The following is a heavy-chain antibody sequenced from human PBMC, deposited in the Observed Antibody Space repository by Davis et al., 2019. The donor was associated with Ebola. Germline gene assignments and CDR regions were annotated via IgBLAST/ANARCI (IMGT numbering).Heavy chain of an antibody. Sequence: MPSETLSLTCAVSGGSISSSNWWSWVRQPPGKGLEWIGEIYHSGSTNYNASLKSRVTISVDKSKNQFSLKLSSVTAADTAVYYCARTTTREDWFDPWGQGTLVTVSS. V-gene: IGHV4-4*02. CDR1: GGSISSSNW. J-gene: IGHJ5*02. CDR2: IYHSGST. D-gene: IGHD1-26*01. CDR3: ARTTTREDWFDP.